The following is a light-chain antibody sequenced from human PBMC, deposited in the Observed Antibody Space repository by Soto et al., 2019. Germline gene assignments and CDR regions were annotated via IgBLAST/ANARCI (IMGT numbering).Light chain of an antibody. Sequence: EILLTQSPATLSLSPGERATLSCRASQSVRSSLAWYQQKPGQAPRLLIYDASNRPTGIPGRFSGSASGTDFTLTISNLEPEDFAVYYCQQRSSWPWTFGQGAKVEIK. CDR2: DAS. CDR3: QQRSSWPWT. CDR1: QSVRSS. V-gene: IGKV3-11*01. J-gene: IGKJ1*01.